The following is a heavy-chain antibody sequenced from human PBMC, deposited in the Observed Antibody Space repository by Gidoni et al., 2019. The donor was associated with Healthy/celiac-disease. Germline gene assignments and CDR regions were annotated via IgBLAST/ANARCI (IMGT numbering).Heavy chain of an antibody. J-gene: IGHJ3*02. CDR3: ARRRLIDYGDPDDAFDI. Sequence: QLQLQESGPGLVKPSETLSLTCTVSGGSISSSSYYWGWIRQPPGKGLEWIGSIYYSGSTYYNPSLKSRVTISVYTSKNQFSLKLSSVTAADTAVYYCARRRLIDYGDPDDAFDIWGQGTMVTVSS. D-gene: IGHD4-17*01. V-gene: IGHV4-39*01. CDR2: IYYSGST. CDR1: GGSISSSSYY.